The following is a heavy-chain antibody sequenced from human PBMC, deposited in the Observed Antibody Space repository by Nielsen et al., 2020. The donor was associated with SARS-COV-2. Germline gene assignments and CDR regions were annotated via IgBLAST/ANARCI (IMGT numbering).Heavy chain of an antibody. D-gene: IGHD4-17*01. Sequence: SETLSLTCTVSGGSISSYYWSWIRQPPGKGLEWIGTIYYSGSTYYNPSLKSRVTISVDTSKNQFSLKLSSVTAADTAVYYCARVYGVDFDFWGQGILVTVSS. CDR2: IYYSGST. J-gene: IGHJ4*02. V-gene: IGHV4-59*04. CDR3: ARVYGVDFDF. CDR1: GGSISSYY.